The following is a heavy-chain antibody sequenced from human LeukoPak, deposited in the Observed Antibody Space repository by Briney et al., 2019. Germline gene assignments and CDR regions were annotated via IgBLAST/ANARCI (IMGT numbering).Heavy chain of an antibody. D-gene: IGHD3-22*01. CDR2: ISYDVTDK. Sequence: GGSLRLSCAASGFTFSTYAMHWVRQAPGKGLEWVAVISYDVTDKYYADSVKGRFTISRDNSESTLYLQMDSLRAEDTAVYYCAKDGGTSGYYAGFVDYWGQGTMVTVSS. CDR3: AKDGGTSGYYAGFVDY. V-gene: IGHV3-30*18. CDR1: GFTFSTYA. J-gene: IGHJ4*02.